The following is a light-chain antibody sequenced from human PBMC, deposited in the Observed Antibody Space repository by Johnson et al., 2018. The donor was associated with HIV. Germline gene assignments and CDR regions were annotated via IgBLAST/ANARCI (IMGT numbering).Light chain of an antibody. CDR1: SSNIGNNY. CDR2: DNN. V-gene: IGLV1-51*01. J-gene: IGLJ1*01. CDR3: GTWDSSLSANV. Sequence: QSVLTQPPSVSAAPGQKVTISCSGSSSNIGNNYVSWYQQLPGTAPKLLIYDNNKRPSGIPDRFSGSKSGTSATLGITGLQTGDEAEYYGGTWDSSLSANVFGTGTKVTVL.